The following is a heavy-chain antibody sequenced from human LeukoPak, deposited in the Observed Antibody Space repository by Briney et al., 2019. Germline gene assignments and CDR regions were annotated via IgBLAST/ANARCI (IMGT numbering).Heavy chain of an antibody. V-gene: IGHV3-30*02. J-gene: IGHJ6*03. Sequence: GGSLRLSCAASGFTFSNYGMHWVRQAPGKGLEWVAFIRYDGSDKYYADSVKGRLTISRNNSKKTLYLQMNSLRAEDTAVYYCAKEYAGSHYYYYYMDVWGKGTTVTVSS. CDR3: AKEYAGSHYYYYYMDV. CDR2: IRYDGSDK. CDR1: GFTFSNYG.